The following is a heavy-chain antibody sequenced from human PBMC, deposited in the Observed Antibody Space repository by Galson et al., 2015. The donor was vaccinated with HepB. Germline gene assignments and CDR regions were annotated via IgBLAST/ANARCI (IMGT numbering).Heavy chain of an antibody. CDR2: IRSKANSYAT. J-gene: IGHJ4*02. D-gene: IGHD2-8*02. CDR3: TNDLNSRSWWDQFDY. Sequence: SLRLSCAASGFTFSGSAMHWVRQASGKGLEWVGRIRSKANSYATAYAASVKGRFTISRDDSKNTAYLQMNSLKTEDTAVYYCTNDLNSRSWWDQFDYWGQGTLVTVSS. V-gene: IGHV3-73*01. CDR1: GFTFSGSA.